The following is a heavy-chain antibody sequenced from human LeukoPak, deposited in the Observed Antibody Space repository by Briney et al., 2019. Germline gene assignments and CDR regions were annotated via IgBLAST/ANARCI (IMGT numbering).Heavy chain of an antibody. V-gene: IGHV1-69*02. Sequence: ASVKVSCKASGGTFSSYTISWVRQAPGQGLEWMGRIIPILGIANYAQKFQGRVTITADKSTSTAYMELSSLRSEDTAVYCCARGPSGGGGDYWGQGTLVTVSS. J-gene: IGHJ4*02. CDR1: GGTFSSYT. CDR3: ARGPSGGGGDY. D-gene: IGHD3-16*01. CDR2: IIPILGIA.